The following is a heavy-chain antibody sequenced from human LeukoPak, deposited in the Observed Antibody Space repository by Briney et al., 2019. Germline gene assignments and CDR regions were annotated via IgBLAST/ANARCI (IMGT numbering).Heavy chain of an antibody. CDR2: INAGNGNT. V-gene: IGHV1-3*01. CDR3: ARAGIAVAQLDY. J-gene: IGHJ4*02. CDR1: GYTFTSYA. Sequence: ASVKVSCKASGYTFTSYAMHWVRQAPGQRLEWMGWINAGNGNTKYSQKFQGRVTITRDTSASTAYMELSSLRSEDTAVYYCARAGIAVAQLDYWGQGTLVTVSS. D-gene: IGHD6-19*01.